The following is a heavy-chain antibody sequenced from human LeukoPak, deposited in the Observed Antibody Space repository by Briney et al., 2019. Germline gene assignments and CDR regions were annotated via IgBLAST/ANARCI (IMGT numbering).Heavy chain of an antibody. V-gene: IGHV3-30*02. D-gene: IGHD2-2*02. CDR3: ALPPTEIGYCSSTSCYMGDY. Sequence: PGGSLRLSCAASGFTFSSYGMHWVRQAPGKGLEWVAFIRYDGSNKYYADSVKGRFTISRDNSKNTLYLQMNSLRVEDTAVYYCALPPTEIGYCSSTSCYMGDYWGQGTLVTVSS. CDR1: GFTFSSYG. CDR2: IRYDGSNK. J-gene: IGHJ4*02.